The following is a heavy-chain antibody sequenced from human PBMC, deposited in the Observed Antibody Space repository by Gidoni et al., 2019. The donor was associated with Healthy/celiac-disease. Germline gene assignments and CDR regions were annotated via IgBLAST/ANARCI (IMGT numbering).Heavy chain of an antibody. D-gene: IGHD6-19*01. V-gene: IGHV2-26*01. J-gene: IGHJ5*02. CDR3: ARIRNPQWLVHRGIWFDP. CDR2: IFSNDEK. Sequence: QVTLKESGPVLVQPTETLTLTCTVSGFSLSHARMGVSWIRQPPGKALEWLAHIFSNDEKSYSTSLKSRLTISKDTSKSQVVLTMTNMDPVDTATYYCARIRNPQWLVHRGIWFDPWGQGTLVTVSA. CDR1: GFSLSHARMG.